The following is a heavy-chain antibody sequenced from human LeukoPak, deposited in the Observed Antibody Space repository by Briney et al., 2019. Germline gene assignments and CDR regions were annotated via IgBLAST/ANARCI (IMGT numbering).Heavy chain of an antibody. CDR1: GFTFSSYA. J-gene: IGHJ4*02. CDR2: ISGSGGTT. CDR3: ARSSAVNFYNY. Sequence: GGSLRLSCAASGFTFSSYAMSWVRQAPGKGLEWVSAISGSGGTTYYADSVKGRFTISRDNAKNSLYLQMNSLRAEDTAVYFCARSSAVNFYNYWGQGTLVSVSS. V-gene: IGHV3-23*01. D-gene: IGHD4-17*01.